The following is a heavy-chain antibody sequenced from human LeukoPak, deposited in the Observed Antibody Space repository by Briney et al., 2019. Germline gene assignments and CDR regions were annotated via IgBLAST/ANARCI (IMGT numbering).Heavy chain of an antibody. CDR3: ARYCSGVTCYSGYDY. V-gene: IGHV3-64*01. Sequence: PGGSLRLSCAASGFTFSTYAMHWGRQTPGKGLEYVSAISTKGGGTNYANSLNAPFTISRYNSTHPLSLPLGSLRPEDMAVYYCARYCSGVTCYSGYDYWGQGTLVTVSS. CDR2: ISTKGGGT. CDR1: GFTFSTYA. D-gene: IGHD2-15*01. J-gene: IGHJ4*02.